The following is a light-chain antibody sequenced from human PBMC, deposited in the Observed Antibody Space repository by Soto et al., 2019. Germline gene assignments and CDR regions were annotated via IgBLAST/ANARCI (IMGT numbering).Light chain of an antibody. Sequence: EIVMTQSPATLSVSPGERATLSCRASQSISNNVAWYQQKPSQAPRLLISGASTRATGIPDRFSGSGSGTEFTLTISSLQSEDFAVYYCQQYNDWPPSTFGQGTKLEIK. CDR3: QQYNDWPPST. CDR2: GAS. V-gene: IGKV3-15*01. J-gene: IGKJ2*02. CDR1: QSISNN.